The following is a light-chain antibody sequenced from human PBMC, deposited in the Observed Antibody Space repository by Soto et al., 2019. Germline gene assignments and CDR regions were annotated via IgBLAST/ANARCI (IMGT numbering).Light chain of an antibody. J-gene: IGKJ4*01. CDR2: DAS. CDR1: QSVSSY. Sequence: EIVVTQSPATLSLSPGERATLSCRASQSVSSYLAWYQQKPCQAPRLLIYDASNRATGIPARFGGSGSGTDLTLTISSLEPEDFAVYYCQQRSNWPPLTFGGGTKVEIK. V-gene: IGKV3-11*01. CDR3: QQRSNWPPLT.